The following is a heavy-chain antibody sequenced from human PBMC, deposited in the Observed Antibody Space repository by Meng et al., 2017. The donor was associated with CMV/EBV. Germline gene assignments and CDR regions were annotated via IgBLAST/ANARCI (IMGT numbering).Heavy chain of an antibody. CDR1: GFTFSSYW. D-gene: IGHD3-10*01. V-gene: IGHV3-21*01. CDR2: ISSSSSYI. J-gene: IGHJ4*02. Sequence: GGSLRLSCAASGFTFSSYWMSWVRQAPGKGLEWVSSISSSSSYIYYADSVKGRFTISRDNAKNSLYLQMNSLRAEDTAVYYCARDAYYYGSGSYSEVDYWGQGTLVTVSS. CDR3: ARDAYYYGSGSYSEVDY.